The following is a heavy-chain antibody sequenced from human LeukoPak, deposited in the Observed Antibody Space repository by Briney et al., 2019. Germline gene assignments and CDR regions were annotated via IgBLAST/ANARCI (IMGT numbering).Heavy chain of an antibody. CDR2: IDYSEST. CDR1: GCSISSSSYY. CDR3: ARVYYDFWKNYFDY. Sequence: SETLSLTCTVSGCSISSSSYYWGWIRQPPGKGLEGSGSIDYSESTYYNPSLKSRVTISVATYKTPFSLKMSSVTVADTAVYYCARVYYDFWKNYFDYWGQGTLVTVSS. D-gene: IGHD3-3*01. J-gene: IGHJ4*02. V-gene: IGHV4-39*01.